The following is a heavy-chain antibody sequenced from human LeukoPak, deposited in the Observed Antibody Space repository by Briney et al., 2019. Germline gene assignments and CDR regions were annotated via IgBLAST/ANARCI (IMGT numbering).Heavy chain of an antibody. CDR1: GGSMSPYY. CDR2: TFTSGGT. J-gene: IGHJ4*02. CDR3: ARQDCSSTSCLFDY. D-gene: IGHD2-2*01. Sequence: SETLSLTCTVSGGSMSPYYWSWIRQTPGKGLERIGYTFTSGGTNYNPSLKSRVTISVDTSKNQFSLKMTSVTAADTAVYYCARQDCSSTSCLFDYWGQGTLVTVSS. V-gene: IGHV4-4*09.